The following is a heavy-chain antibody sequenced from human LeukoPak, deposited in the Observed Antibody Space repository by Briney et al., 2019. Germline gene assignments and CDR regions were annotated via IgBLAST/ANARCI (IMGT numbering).Heavy chain of an antibody. CDR3: ARDTKRDYGDVRPDFDY. D-gene: IGHD4-17*01. CDR1: RLTFSNYS. J-gene: IGHJ4*02. CDR2: ISSSSSTI. V-gene: IGHV3-48*02. Sequence: PGGSLRLSCAASRLTFSNYSMNWVRPAPGKGLEWVSYISSSSSTIYYADSVKGRFTISRDNAKNSLYLQMNSLRDEDTAVYYCARDTKRDYGDVRPDFDYWGQGTLVTVSS.